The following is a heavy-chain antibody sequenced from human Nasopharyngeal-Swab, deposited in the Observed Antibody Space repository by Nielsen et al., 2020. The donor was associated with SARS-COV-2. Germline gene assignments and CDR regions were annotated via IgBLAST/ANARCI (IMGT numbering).Heavy chain of an antibody. D-gene: IGHD3-3*01. CDR1: GYTFTNYY. J-gene: IGHJ5*02. CDR3: AREQYYDFWSGSPDP. Sequence: ASVKVSCKASGYTFTNYYMHWVRQAPGQGLEWMGIINPSGGSTSYAQKFQGRVTMTRDTSTSTVYMELSSLRSEDTAVYYCAREQYYDFWSGSPDPWGQGTLVTVSS. CDR2: INPSGGST. V-gene: IGHV1-46*01.